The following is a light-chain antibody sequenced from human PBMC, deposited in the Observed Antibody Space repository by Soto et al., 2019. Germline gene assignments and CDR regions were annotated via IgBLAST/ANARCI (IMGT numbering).Light chain of an antibody. V-gene: IGLV2-14*03. CDR1: SSDVGGYNY. CDR3: SWYTTSITRQIV. J-gene: IGLJ1*01. Sequence: QSVLTQPASVSGSPGQSITISCTGTSSDVGGYNYVSWYQHHPGKAPKLIIYDVSNRPSGVSIRFSGSKSDNTASLTISGLQPEDEADYHCSWYTTSITRQIVLGTWTKVTDL. CDR2: DVS.